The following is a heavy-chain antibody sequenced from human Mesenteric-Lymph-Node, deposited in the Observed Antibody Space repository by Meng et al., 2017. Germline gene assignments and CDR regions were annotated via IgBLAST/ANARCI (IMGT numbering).Heavy chain of an antibody. CDR2: IFYSGST. D-gene: IGHD4-17*01. CDR1: GGSISTYY. CDR3: ATRGGDDYGDYRNWFDP. J-gene: IGHJ5*02. Sequence: QGQLQVSGPGLVKPSETLSLTCTGSGGSISTYYWSWIRQPPGKGLEWIGYIFYSGSTNYNPSLKSRVTISVDTSKNQFSLKLSSVTAADTAVYYCATRGGDDYGDYRNWFDPWGQGTLVTVSS. V-gene: IGHV4-59*12.